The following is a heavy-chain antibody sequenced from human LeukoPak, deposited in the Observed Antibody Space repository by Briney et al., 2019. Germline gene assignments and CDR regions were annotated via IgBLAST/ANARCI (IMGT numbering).Heavy chain of an antibody. CDR3: AKGDTYFDY. Sequence: PGGSLRLSCAASGFTFSSYAMSWVRQAAGKGLEWVSAISGSGGTTYYADSVKGPFIISRHNSKNTLYLQMNSLRAEDTAVYYCAKGDTYFDYWGQGTLVTVSS. J-gene: IGHJ4*02. D-gene: IGHD5-18*01. V-gene: IGHV3-23*01. CDR1: GFTFSSYA. CDR2: ISGSGGTT.